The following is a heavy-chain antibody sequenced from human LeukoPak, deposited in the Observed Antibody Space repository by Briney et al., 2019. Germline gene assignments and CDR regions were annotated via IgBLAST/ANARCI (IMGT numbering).Heavy chain of an antibody. CDR1: GASISSHNW. CDR3: ASAEPRGIIWYPS. V-gene: IGHV4-4*02. J-gene: IGHJ5*02. Sequence: PSETLSLTCAVSGASISSHNWWWSWVRQPPGKGLEWIGEICHSGSTNYNPSLKSRVTMSVDKSKNQFSLNLSSVTAADTAVYYCASAEPRGIIWYPSWGQGTLVTVSS. D-gene: IGHD6-13*01. CDR2: ICHSGST.